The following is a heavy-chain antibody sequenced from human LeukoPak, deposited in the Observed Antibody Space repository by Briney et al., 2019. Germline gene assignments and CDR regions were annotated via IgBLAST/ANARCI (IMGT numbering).Heavy chain of an antibody. V-gene: IGHV4-34*01. CDR1: GGSFSGYY. J-gene: IGHJ4*02. Sequence: SETLSLTCAVYGGSFSGYYWSWIRQPPGKGLEWIGEINHSGSTNYNPSLKSRVTISVDTSKNQSSLKLSSVTAADTAVYYCARRKQLAMPPDYWGQGTLVTVSS. CDR2: INHSGST. CDR3: ARRKQLAMPPDY. D-gene: IGHD6-6*01.